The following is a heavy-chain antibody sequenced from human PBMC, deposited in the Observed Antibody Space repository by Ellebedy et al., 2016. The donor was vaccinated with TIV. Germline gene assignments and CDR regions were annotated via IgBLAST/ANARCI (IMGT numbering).Heavy chain of an antibody. CDR3: ARESVHYDHHAFDI. D-gene: IGHD3-22*01. J-gene: IGHJ3*02. CDR1: GGSISSGGYS. Sequence: SETLSLXCAVSGGSISSGGYSWSWIRQPPGKGLEWIGYIYYSGSTYYNPSLKSRVTISVDTSKNQFSLKLSSVTAADTAVYYCARESVHYDHHAFDIWGQGTMVTVSS. CDR2: IYYSGST. V-gene: IGHV4-31*11.